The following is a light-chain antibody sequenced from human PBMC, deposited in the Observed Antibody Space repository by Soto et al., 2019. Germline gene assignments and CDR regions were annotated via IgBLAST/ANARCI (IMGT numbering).Light chain of an antibody. V-gene: IGLV1-47*01. Sequence: QSVLTQPPSTSGTPGQRVTISCSGSSSNIGSNHVYWYQQFPGMAPKLLMYRSDQRPTGVPDRFSGSKSGTSASLAISGLRSDDVADYSCSARDASLSGVVFGGVPKLTVL. CDR3: SARDASLSGVV. CDR2: RSD. J-gene: IGLJ2*01. CDR1: SSNIGSNH.